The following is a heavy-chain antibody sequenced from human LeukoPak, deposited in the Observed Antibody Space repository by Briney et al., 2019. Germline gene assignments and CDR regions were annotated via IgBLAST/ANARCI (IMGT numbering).Heavy chain of an antibody. CDR3: ASPNI. J-gene: IGHJ3*02. Sequence: GGSLRLSCAASGFSVRDNYMTWVRQAPGKGLEWVSVIYSGGSTYYADSVKGRFTISRHNSKNTLYLQMNSLRAEDTAVYYCASPNIWGQGTMVTVSS. CDR2: IYSGGST. V-gene: IGHV3-53*04. CDR1: GFSVRDNY.